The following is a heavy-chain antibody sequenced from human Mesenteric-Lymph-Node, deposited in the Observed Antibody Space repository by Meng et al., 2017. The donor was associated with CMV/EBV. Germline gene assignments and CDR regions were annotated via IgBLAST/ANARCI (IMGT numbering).Heavy chain of an antibody. D-gene: IGHD3-10*01. CDR1: GFNFRTYN. CDR2: ISGGGISS. V-gene: IGHV3-23*01. Sequence: GESLKISCAASGFNFRTYNMNWVRQAPGKGLEWVSGISGGGISSDYADSVKGRFTISRDSSKNTVYLEMNGLRGEDTAVYYCAKFTGRFIYYYGIDVWGQGTTVTVSS. J-gene: IGHJ6*02. CDR3: AKFTGRFIYYYGIDV.